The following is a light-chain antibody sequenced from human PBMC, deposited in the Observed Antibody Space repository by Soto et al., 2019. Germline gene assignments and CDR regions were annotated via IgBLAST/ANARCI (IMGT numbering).Light chain of an antibody. CDR1: QSVSSAN. Sequence: EIVVTQPPGTLSLSPAVRSTLSCSSSQSVSSANFAWYQQKPGQAPRLLIYGASSRATGIPDRFSGSGSGTDFTLTISSLQPEDFATYYCQQSYSTPITFGQGTRLEIK. CDR2: GAS. J-gene: IGKJ5*01. CDR3: QQSYSTPIT. V-gene: IGKV3-20*01.